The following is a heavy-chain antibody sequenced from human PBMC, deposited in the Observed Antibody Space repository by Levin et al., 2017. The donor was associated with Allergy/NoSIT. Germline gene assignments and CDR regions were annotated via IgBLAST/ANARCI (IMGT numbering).Heavy chain of an antibody. D-gene: IGHD3-10*01. CDR3: ARDLSPFGELFEFDAFDI. CDR1: GFTFSSYG. CDR2: IWYDGSNK. V-gene: IGHV3-33*01. Sequence: GGSLRLSCAASGFTFSSYGMHWVRQAPGKGLEWVAVIWYDGSNKYYADSVKGRFTISRDNSKNTLYLQMNSLRAEDTAVYYCARDLSPFGELFEFDAFDIWGQGTMVTVSS. J-gene: IGHJ3*02.